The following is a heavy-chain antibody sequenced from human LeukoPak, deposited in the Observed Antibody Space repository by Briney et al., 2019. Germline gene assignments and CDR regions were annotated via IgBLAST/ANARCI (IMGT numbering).Heavy chain of an antibody. V-gene: IGHV3-21*01. J-gene: IGHJ4*02. CDR2: ISSSSSYI. CDR3: ARDPYSRPYYFDY. CDR1: GFTFSSYS. Sequence: PGGSLRLSCAASGFTFSSYSMNWVRQAPGKGLEWVSSISSSSSYIYYADSVKGRFTISRDNAKNSLYLQMNSLRAEDTAVYYCARDPYSRPYYFDYWGQGTLVTVSS. D-gene: IGHD6-13*01.